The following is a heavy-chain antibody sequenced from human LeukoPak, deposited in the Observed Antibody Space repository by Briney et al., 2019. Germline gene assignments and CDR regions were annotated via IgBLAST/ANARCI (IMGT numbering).Heavy chain of an antibody. CDR1: GGSFSGYH. J-gene: IGHJ4*02. D-gene: IGHD3-22*01. V-gene: IGHV4-59*08. CDR2: IYYGGST. CDR3: ARAPYDSGGYYDYYFDY. Sequence: SETLSLTCTVSGGSFSGYHWNWIRQPPGKGLEWIGEIYYGGSTNYNPSLKSRVTISVDTSKNQFSLKLSSVTAADTAVYYCARAPYDSGGYYDYYFDYWGQGTLVTVSS.